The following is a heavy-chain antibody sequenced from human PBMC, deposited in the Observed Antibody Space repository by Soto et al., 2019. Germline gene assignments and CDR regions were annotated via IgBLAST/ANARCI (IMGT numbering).Heavy chain of an antibody. CDR1: AGSISSGGYY. J-gene: IGHJ5*01. V-gene: IGHV4-31*03. CDR2: IYHSGGT. D-gene: IGHD5-12*01. Sequence: QVQLQESGPGLVKPSQTLSLTCSVSAGSISSGGYYWNWIRQPPGKGLEWIGYIYHSGGTYSSPSLRSRVTISVDTSKNQFSLKLSSVTAADTAVYYCARDRGGYGVYDSWGQGTLVTVSS. CDR3: ARDRGGYGVYDS.